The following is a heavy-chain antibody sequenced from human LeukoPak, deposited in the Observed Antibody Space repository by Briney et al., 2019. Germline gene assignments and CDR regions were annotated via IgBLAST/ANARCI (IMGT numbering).Heavy chain of an antibody. Sequence: GGSLRLSCAASGFTVSSNYMSWVRQAPGKGLEWVSVIYSGGSTYYADSVKGRFTISRDNSKNTLYLQMNSLRAEDTAVYYCAKVLQDIVVVPAARFYYYGMDVWGQGTTVTVSS. D-gene: IGHD2-2*01. CDR3: AKVLQDIVVVPAARFYYYGMDV. CDR2: IYSGGST. J-gene: IGHJ6*02. CDR1: GFTVSSNY. V-gene: IGHV3-66*01.